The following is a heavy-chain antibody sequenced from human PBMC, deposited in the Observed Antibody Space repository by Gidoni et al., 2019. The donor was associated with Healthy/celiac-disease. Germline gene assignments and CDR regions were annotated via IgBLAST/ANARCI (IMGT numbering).Heavy chain of an antibody. CDR3: ARGVRAAAGPFDY. V-gene: IGHV4-39*07. D-gene: IGHD6-13*01. Sequence: QLQLQESGPGLVEPSATLSPHLTVSGGSIRSSSYYWGWIRQPPGEGLEWIGSIYYSGSTYYNPSLKSRVTISVDTSKNQFSLKLSSVTAADTAVYYCARGVRAAAGPFDYWGQGTLVTVSS. J-gene: IGHJ4*02. CDR2: IYYSGST. CDR1: GGSIRSSSYY.